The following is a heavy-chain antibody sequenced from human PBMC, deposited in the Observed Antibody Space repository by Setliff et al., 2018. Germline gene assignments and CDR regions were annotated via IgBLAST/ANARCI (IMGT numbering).Heavy chain of an antibody. CDR3: ARDGLGAFSLRSMDV. V-gene: IGHV4-59*01. CDR1: GGSISSSY. Sequence: SETLSLTCTVSGGSISSSYWSWIRQPPGKGLEWIGYIYYSGSTYYSPSLMSRVTISVDTSKNQFSLQLSSVTAADTAVYYCARDGLGAFSLRSMDVWGKGTTVTVSS. D-gene: IGHD3-3*02. J-gene: IGHJ6*04. CDR2: IYYSGST.